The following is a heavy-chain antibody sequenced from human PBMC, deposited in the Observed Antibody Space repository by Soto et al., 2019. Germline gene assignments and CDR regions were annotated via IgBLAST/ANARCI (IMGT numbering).Heavy chain of an antibody. CDR1: GGSISSYY. CDR2: IYYSGST. D-gene: IGHD2-21*01. V-gene: IGHV4-59*01. J-gene: IGHJ6*02. CDR3: ARDSDGYNYYYYGMDV. Sequence: SETLSLTCTISGGSISSYYWSWIRQPPGKGLEWIGYIYYSGSTNYNPSLKSRVTISVDTSKNQFSLKLSSVTAADTAVYYCARDSDGYNYYYYGMDVWGQGTTVTAP.